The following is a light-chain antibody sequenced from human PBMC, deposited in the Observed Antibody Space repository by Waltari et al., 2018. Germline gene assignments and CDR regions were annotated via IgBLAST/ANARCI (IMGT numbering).Light chain of an antibody. CDR2: GSS. J-gene: IGLJ3*02. V-gene: IGLV1-40*01. CDR1: GSNIGATYD. CDR3: QSYDTSLSVV. Sequence: QSALTQPPSVSGAPGQRVTISCTGRGSNIGATYDVPWYQQLPRAAPKLLIYGSSSRPLGVPDRFFGSTSGTSASLAIIGLQAEDEADYYCQSYDTSLSVVFGGGTKLTVL.